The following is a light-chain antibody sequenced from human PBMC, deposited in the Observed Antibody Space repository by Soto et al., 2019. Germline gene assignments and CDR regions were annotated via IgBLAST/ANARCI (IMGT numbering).Light chain of an antibody. V-gene: IGKV3-11*01. J-gene: IGKJ2*01. CDR1: QSVSDY. CDR3: EQRSIWPLYT. CDR2: DAS. Sequence: EIVLTQSPATLSLSPGERATLSCRASQSVSDYLAWYQQKPGQAPRLLIYDASNGATGIPARFSGSGFGTDFTLTISSLEPEDFAVYYCEQRSIWPLYTFGQGTKVDIK.